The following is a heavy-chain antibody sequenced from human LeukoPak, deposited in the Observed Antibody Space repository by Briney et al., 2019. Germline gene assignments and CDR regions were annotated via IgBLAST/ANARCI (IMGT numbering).Heavy chain of an antibody. Sequence: SVKVSCKASGGTFSSYAISWVRQAPGQGLEWMGRIIPILGIANYAQKFQGRVTITADKSTSTAYTELSSLRSEDTAVYYCARARTDLEFGDLAYAFEIWGQGTMVTVSS. V-gene: IGHV1-69*04. CDR3: ARARTDLEFGDLAYAFEI. CDR2: IIPILGIA. CDR1: GGTFSSYA. J-gene: IGHJ3*02. D-gene: IGHD3-16*01.